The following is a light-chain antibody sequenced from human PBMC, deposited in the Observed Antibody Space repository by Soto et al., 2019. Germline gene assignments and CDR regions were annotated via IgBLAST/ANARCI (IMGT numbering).Light chain of an antibody. CDR1: QSVSSTS. CDR3: QQYDSLVST. Sequence: PGERATLSCRASQSVSSTSLAWYQQKPGQAPRLLMYGVSSRATGIPDRFSGSGSGTDFTLTINRLEPEDFAVCFCQQYDSLVSTFAQGTEVDIK. V-gene: IGKV3-20*01. J-gene: IGKJ1*01. CDR2: GVS.